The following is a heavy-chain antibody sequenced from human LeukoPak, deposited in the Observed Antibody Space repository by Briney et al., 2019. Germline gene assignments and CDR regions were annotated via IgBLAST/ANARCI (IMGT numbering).Heavy chain of an antibody. V-gene: IGHV1-8*01. CDR3: ARPVGGLSLDYYYGMVV. Sequence: ASVKVSCKASGYTFTSYDINWVRQATGQGLEWMGWMNPNSGNTGYAQKFQGRVTMTRNTSISTAYMELSSLRSEDMAVYYCARPVGGLSLDYYYGMVVWGQGTTVTVSS. CDR2: MNPNSGNT. D-gene: IGHD2-15*01. J-gene: IGHJ6*02. CDR1: GYTFTSYD.